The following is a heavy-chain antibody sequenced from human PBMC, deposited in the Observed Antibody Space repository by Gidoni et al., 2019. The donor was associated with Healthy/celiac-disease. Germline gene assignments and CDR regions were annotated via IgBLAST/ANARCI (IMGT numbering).Heavy chain of an antibody. CDR2: ISSSSSYI. J-gene: IGHJ4*02. CDR1: GFPFSSYS. CDR3: ARVHGDYEGLDY. D-gene: IGHD4-17*01. Sequence: EVQLVESGGGLVKPGGSLRLSCAASGFPFSSYSMNWVRQAPGKGLEWVSSISSSSSYIYYADSVKGRFTISRDNAKNSLYLQMNSLRAEDTAVYYCARVHGDYEGLDYWGQGTLVTVSS. V-gene: IGHV3-21*01.